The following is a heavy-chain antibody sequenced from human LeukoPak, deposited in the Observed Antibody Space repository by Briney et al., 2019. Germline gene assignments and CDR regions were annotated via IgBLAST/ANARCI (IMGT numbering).Heavy chain of an antibody. J-gene: IGHJ5*02. Sequence: SETLSLTCTVSGGSISSSSYYWGWIRQPPGKGLEWIGSIYYSGSTHYNPSLKSRVTISVDTSKNQFSLKLSSVTAADTAVYYCARRVGATTTGRWFDPWGQGTLVTVSS. CDR3: ARRVGATTTGRWFDP. V-gene: IGHV4-39*01. CDR1: GGSISSSSYY. D-gene: IGHD1-26*01. CDR2: IYYSGST.